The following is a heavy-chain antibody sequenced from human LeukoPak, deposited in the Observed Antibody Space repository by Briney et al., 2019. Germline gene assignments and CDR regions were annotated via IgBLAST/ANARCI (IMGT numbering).Heavy chain of an antibody. Sequence: QPGGSLRLSCAASGFTFSTSWMSWVRQAPGKGLEWVANIKEDGSEKWYMDSVKGRFTISRDNAKNPLYLQMNSLRAEDTAVFYCAKGDYFDYWGQGTLVTVSS. CDR1: GFTFSTSW. CDR2: IKEDGSEK. D-gene: IGHD3-16*01. J-gene: IGHJ4*02. CDR3: AKGDYFDY. V-gene: IGHV3-7*01.